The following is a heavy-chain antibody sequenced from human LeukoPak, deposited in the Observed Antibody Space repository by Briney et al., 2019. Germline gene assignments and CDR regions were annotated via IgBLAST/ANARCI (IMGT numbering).Heavy chain of an antibody. CDR1: GYTFTSYD. D-gene: IGHD3-3*01. CDR2: MNPNSGNT. J-gene: IGHJ4*02. V-gene: IGHV1-8*03. Sequence: GASVKVSCKASGYTFTSYDINWVRQATGQGLEWMGWMNPNSGNTGYAQKFQGRVTITRNTSISTAYMELSSLRSEDTAVYYCARLVGTYYDFWSGYYLGNYFDYWGQGTLVTVSS. CDR3: ARLVGTYYDFWSGYYLGNYFDY.